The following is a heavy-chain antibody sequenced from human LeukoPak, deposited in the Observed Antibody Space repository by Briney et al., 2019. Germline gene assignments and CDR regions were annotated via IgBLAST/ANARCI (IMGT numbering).Heavy chain of an antibody. CDR1: GFTFSNAW. V-gene: IGHV3-15*01. CDR3: TTDDAPRGGWSFDY. Sequence: PGGSLRLSCAASGFTFSNAWMSWVRQAPGKGLEWVGRIKSKTDGGTTDYAAPVKGRFTISRDDSKNTLYLQMNSLKTEDTAVYYFTTDDAPRGGWSFDYWGQGTLVTVSS. J-gene: IGHJ4*02. D-gene: IGHD6-19*01. CDR2: IKSKTDGGTT.